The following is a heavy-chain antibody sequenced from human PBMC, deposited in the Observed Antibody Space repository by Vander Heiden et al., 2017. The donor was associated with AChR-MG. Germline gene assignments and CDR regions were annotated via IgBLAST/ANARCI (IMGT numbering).Heavy chain of an antibody. D-gene: IGHD3-22*01. J-gene: IGHJ4*02. CDR1: GYSFTSYW. CDR3: ARPIFPSYYYESSGCYFDY. V-gene: IGHV5-51*01. CDR2: IYPGDSDT. Sequence: EVQLVQSGAEVKKPGESLKISCKGSGYSFTSYWIGWVRQMPGKGLEWMGIIYPGDSDTRYSPSFQGQVTISADKSISTAYLQWSSLKASDTAMYYCARPIFPSYYYESSGCYFDYWGQGTLVTVSS.